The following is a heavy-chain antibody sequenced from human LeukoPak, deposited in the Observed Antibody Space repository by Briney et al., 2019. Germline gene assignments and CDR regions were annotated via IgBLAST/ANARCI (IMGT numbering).Heavy chain of an antibody. Sequence: GGSLRLSCAASGFTFSSYEVNWVRQAPGKGLEWVSYISSSGSIINYADSVKGRFTISRDNAKNSLYLQMSSLRAEDTAVYYCAITTVTTLDYWGQGTLVTVSS. D-gene: IGHD4-17*01. CDR2: ISSSGSII. CDR1: GFTFSSYE. CDR3: AITTVTTLDY. V-gene: IGHV3-48*03. J-gene: IGHJ4*02.